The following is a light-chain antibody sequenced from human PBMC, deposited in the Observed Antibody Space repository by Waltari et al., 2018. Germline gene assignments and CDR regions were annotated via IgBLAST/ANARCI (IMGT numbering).Light chain of an antibody. CDR1: SSDVGGYNY. V-gene: IGLV2-23*02. Sequence: QSALTQPASVSGSPGQSITISCTGTSSDVGGYNYVSWYQQHPGKAPKLMIYDVSERPSGVSNRFSGSKSGNTASLTISGLQAEDEADYYCCSYAGSSTVVFGGGTKLTVL. CDR2: DVS. CDR3: CSYAGSSTVV. J-gene: IGLJ2*01.